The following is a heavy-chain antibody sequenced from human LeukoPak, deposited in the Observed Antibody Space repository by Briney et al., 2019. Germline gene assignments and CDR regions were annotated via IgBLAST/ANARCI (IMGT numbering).Heavy chain of an antibody. CDR3: ARVGIAAAGDAYYGMDV. V-gene: IGHV3-21*01. J-gene: IGHJ6*02. D-gene: IGHD6-13*01. Sequence: GGSLSLSCAASGFTFSSYSMNWVRQAPGKGLEWVSSISSSSSYIYYADSVKGRFTISRDNAKNSLYLQMNSLRAEDTAVYYCARVGIAAAGDAYYGMDVWGQGTTVTVSS. CDR2: ISSSSSYI. CDR1: GFTFSSYS.